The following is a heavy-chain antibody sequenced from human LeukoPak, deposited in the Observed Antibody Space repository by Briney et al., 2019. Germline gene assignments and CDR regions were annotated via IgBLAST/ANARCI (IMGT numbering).Heavy chain of an antibody. Sequence: GGSLRLSCAASRFSFSSYWMSWVRQAPGKGLEWVSYISSSGSTIYYADSVKGRFTISRDNAKNSLYLQTNSLRAEDTAVYYCAELGITMIGGVWGKGTTVTISS. CDR1: RFSFSSYW. J-gene: IGHJ6*04. CDR2: ISSSGSTI. V-gene: IGHV3-48*03. CDR3: AELGITMIGGV. D-gene: IGHD3-10*02.